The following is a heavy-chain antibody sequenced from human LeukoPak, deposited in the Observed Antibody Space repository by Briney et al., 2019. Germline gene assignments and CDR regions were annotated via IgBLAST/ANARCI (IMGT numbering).Heavy chain of an antibody. CDR2: ISGSGGST. Sequence: GGSLRLSCAASGFTFSSYAMSWVRQAPGKGLEWVSAISGSGGSTYYADPVKGRFTISRDNSKNTLYLQMNSLRAEDTAVYYCAKDHRTPNRPPYYFDYWGQGTLVTVSS. V-gene: IGHV3-23*01. CDR3: AKDHRTPNRPPYYFDY. CDR1: GFTFSSYA. D-gene: IGHD1-14*01. J-gene: IGHJ4*02.